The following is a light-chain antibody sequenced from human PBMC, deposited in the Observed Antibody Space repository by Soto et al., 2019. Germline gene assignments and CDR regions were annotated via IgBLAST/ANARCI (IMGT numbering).Light chain of an antibody. CDR3: SSYAGSNNWV. V-gene: IGLV2-8*01. CDR1: SSDVGNYKY. Sequence: QSALTQSPSASGSPGQSVTISCTGTSSDVGNYKYVSWYQQHPGKAPKLMIYEVSKWPSGVPDRFSGSKSGNTASLTVSGLQAEDEADYYCSSYAGSNNWVFGGGTKVTVL. CDR2: EVS. J-gene: IGLJ3*02.